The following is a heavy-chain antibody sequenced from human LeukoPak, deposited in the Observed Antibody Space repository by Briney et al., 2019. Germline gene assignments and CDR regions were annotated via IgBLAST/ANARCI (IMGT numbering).Heavy chain of an antibody. V-gene: IGHV1-69*06. CDR3: ATPGLDDFWSGYPFDY. CDR1: GGTFSSYA. CDR2: IIPIFGTA. J-gene: IGHJ4*02. D-gene: IGHD3-3*01. Sequence: SVKVSCKASGGTFSSYAISWVRQAPGQGLEWMGGIIPIFGTANYAQKFQGRVTMTEDTSTDTAYMELSSLRSEDTAVYYCATPGLDDFWSGYPFDYWGQGTLVTVSS.